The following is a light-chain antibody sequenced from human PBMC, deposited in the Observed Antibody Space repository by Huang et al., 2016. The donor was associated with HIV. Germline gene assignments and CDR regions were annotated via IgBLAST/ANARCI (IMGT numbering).Light chain of an antibody. Sequence: DIQMTQSPSALSASVGDRVTITCRASQSIGTWLAWYKQKPGKPPKLLVYKASTLQGGVPSRFGGGGSGTEFTLTISSLQPDDFATYFCQQYNSYSGKFGQGTKVE. CDR2: KAS. CDR1: QSIGTW. J-gene: IGKJ1*01. CDR3: QQYNSYSGK. V-gene: IGKV1-5*03.